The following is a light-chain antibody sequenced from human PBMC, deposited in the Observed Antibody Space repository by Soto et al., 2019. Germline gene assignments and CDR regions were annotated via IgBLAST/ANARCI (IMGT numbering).Light chain of an antibody. CDR3: QQYGSSPWT. V-gene: IGKV3-20*01. CDR1: QTVNSR. J-gene: IGKJ5*01. CDR2: HTS. Sequence: EIVMTQSPATLSVSPGERATLSCRASQTVNSRLAWYQHEPGQAPRLLIYHTSNRATGIPARFSGSGSGADFTLTISRLEPEDFAVYYCQQYGSSPWTFGQGTRLEIK.